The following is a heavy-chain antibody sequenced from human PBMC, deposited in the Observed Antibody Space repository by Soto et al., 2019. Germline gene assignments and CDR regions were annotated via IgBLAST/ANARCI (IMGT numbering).Heavy chain of an antibody. CDR2: IYYSGST. V-gene: IGHV4-39*01. CDR1: GGSISSSSYY. D-gene: IGHD2-8*01. CDR3: ARGLGGVYAPLSAFDI. Sequence: PSETLSLTCTVSGGSISSSSYYWGWIRQPPGKGLEWIGSIYYSGSTYYNPSLKSRVTISVDTSKNQFSLKLSSVTAADTAVDYCARGLGGVYAPLSAFDIWGQGTMVTVSS. J-gene: IGHJ3*02.